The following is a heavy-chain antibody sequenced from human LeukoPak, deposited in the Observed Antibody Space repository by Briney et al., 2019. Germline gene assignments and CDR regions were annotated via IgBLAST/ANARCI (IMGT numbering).Heavy chain of an antibody. CDR2: ITSRSSYT. V-gene: IGHV3-21*01. CDR3: ARDPIASAASGGDS. D-gene: IGHD6-13*01. Sequence: GGSLRLSCAASGFTFSSDSMNWVRQAPGKGLEWVSSITSRSSYTYYADSMKGRFTISRDNAKNSLYLQMNSLRAEDTAIYYCARDPIASAASGGDSWGQGTLVTVS. J-gene: IGHJ4*02. CDR1: GFTFSSDS.